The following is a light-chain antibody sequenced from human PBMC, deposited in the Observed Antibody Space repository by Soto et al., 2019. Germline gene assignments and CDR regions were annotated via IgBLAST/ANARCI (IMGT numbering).Light chain of an antibody. CDR1: QSVSRY. CDR3: QHYNSYSEA. J-gene: IGKJ1*01. Sequence: DVQMTQSPSSLYALVGDRVTITCRASQSVSRYLNWYPHKPGKAPKLLIYKASTLKSGVPSRFSGSGAGTEFTLTISSLQPDDVETDYCQHYNSYSEAFGQGTKVDIK. CDR2: KAS. V-gene: IGKV1-5*03.